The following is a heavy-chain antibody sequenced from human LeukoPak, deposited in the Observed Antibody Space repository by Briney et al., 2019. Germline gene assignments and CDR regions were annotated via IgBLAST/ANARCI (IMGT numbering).Heavy chain of an antibody. Sequence: GASVKVSCKASGYTFTGYYMHWVRQAPGQGLEWMGWINPNSGGTNYAQKFQGRVTMTRDTSISTAYMELSRLRSDDTAVYYCARDEGGVVSSPSFDYWGQGTLVTVSS. CDR3: ARDEGGVVSSPSFDY. CDR2: INPNSGGT. V-gene: IGHV1-2*02. D-gene: IGHD2-2*01. J-gene: IGHJ4*02. CDR1: GYTFTGYY.